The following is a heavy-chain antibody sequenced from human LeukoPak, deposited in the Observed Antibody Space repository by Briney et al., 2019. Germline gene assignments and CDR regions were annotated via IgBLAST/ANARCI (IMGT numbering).Heavy chain of an antibody. CDR3: ARGGEWGPYYYYYYMDV. CDR2: IYTSGST. V-gene: IGHV4-4*07. D-gene: IGHD3-16*01. Sequence: PSETLSLTCTVSGGSISSYYWSWIRQPAGKGLEWIGRIYTSGSTNYNPSLKSRVTMSVDTSKNQFSLKLSSVTAADTAVYYCARGGEWGPYYYYYYMDVWGKGTTVTISS. CDR1: GGSISSYY. J-gene: IGHJ6*03.